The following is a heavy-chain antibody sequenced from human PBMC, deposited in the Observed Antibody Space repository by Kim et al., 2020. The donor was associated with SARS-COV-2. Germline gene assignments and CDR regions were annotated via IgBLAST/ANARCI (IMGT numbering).Heavy chain of an antibody. Sequence: SETLSLTCTVSGGSISSSSYYWGWIRQPPGKGLEWIGSIYYSGSTYYNPSLKSRVTISVDMSKNQFSLKLSSVTAADTAVYYCARHKSIIWFGELSPTYFDYWGQGTLVTVSS. V-gene: IGHV4-39*01. CDR1: GGSISSSSYY. D-gene: IGHD3-10*01. CDR3: ARHKSIIWFGELSPTYFDY. CDR2: IYYSGST. J-gene: IGHJ4*02.